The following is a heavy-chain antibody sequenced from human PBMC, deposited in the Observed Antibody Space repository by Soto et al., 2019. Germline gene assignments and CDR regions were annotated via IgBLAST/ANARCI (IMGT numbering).Heavy chain of an antibody. J-gene: IGHJ4*02. CDR1: GFTFSSYG. V-gene: IGHV3-33*01. D-gene: IGHD2-21*01. CDR2: IWYDGSNK. CDR3: ARDYCGASPTFAD. Sequence: QVQLVESGGGVVQPGRSLRRSCAASGFTFSSYGMHWVRQAPGKGPEWVAVIWYDGSNKYYADSVKGRFTISRDNSKNTLYLQMYSLRAEHAAVYYCARDYCGASPTFADWGQGTMLTASS.